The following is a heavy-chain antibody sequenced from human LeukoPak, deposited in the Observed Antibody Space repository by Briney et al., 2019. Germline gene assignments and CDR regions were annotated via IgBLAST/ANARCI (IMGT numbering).Heavy chain of an antibody. CDR1: GYTFTGYY. Sequence: RASVKVSCKASGYTFTGYYMHWVRQAPGQGLEWMGWINPNSGGTNYAQKFQGRVTMTRDTSISTAYMELSRLRSDDTAVYYCARDPSGTIVHGFDPWGQGTLVTVSS. J-gene: IGHJ5*02. V-gene: IGHV1-2*02. D-gene: IGHD2-8*01. CDR2: INPNSGGT. CDR3: ARDPSGTIVHGFDP.